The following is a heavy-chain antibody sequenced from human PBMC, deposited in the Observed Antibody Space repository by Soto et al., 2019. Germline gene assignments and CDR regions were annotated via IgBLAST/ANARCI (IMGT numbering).Heavy chain of an antibody. D-gene: IGHD1-1*01. CDR2: ITAHNGNT. CDR1: GYTFTSYG. CDR3: ARGRYGDY. J-gene: IGHJ4*02. V-gene: IGHV1-18*01. Sequence: QVHLVQSGAEVKKPGASVKVSCKASGYTFTSYGITWVRQAPGQGLEWMGWITAHNGNTDYAQSLQGRVIVTRDTSTSTAYMELMSLISDDTAVYYCARGRYGDYWGQGALVTVSS.